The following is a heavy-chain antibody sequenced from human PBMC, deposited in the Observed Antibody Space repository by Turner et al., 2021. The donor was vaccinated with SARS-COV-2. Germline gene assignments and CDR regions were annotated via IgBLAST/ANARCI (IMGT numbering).Heavy chain of an antibody. D-gene: IGHD3-22*01. V-gene: IGHV3-21*01. CDR2: ISSSRSYI. Sequence: EVLLFESWGGLVTPGVSLRLSCSASGFTFSIYTFNWVRQARGKGLEWVSSISSSRSYIYYVDSVKGRFTISRDNAKNSLYLQMNSLRAEDTAVYYCARWGTNYYDRSGYYPDALDIWGQGKMVTVSS. CDR1: GFTFSIYT. CDR3: ARWGTNYYDRSGYYPDALDI. J-gene: IGHJ3*02.